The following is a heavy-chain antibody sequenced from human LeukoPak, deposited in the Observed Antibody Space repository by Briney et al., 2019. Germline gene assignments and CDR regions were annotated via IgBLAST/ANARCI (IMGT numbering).Heavy chain of an antibody. CDR1: GFTFDDHA. J-gene: IGHJ5*02. CDR3: AKGRDKYQLLSKNWFDP. D-gene: IGHD2-2*01. CDR2: ISWNSGSI. Sequence: GGSLRLSCAASGFTFDDHAMHWVRQAPGKGLEWVSGISWNSGSIGYADSVKGRFTISRDNAKNSLYLQMNSLRAEDTALYYCAKGRDKYQLLSKNWFDPWGQGTLVTVSS. V-gene: IGHV3-9*01.